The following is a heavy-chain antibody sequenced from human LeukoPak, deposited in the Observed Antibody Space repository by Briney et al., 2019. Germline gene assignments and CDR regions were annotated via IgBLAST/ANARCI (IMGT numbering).Heavy chain of an antibody. J-gene: IGHJ4*02. CDR3: ARVRSSSWYSDY. CDR2: IYNSGST. D-gene: IGHD6-13*01. CDR1: GGSISSYY. Sequence: SETLSLTCTVSGGSISSYYWSWIRQPPGKGLEWIGYIYNSGSTNYNPSLKSRVTISVDTSKNQFSLKLSSVTAADTAVYYCARVRSSSWYSDYWGQGTLVTVSS. V-gene: IGHV4-59*12.